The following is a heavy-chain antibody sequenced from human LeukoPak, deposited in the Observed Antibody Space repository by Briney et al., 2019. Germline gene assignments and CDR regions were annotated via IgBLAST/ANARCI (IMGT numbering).Heavy chain of an antibody. J-gene: IGHJ5*01. Sequence: SETLSLTCTVSGGSISSYYWSWIRQPPGKRLEWIGYIFYSGSTNSNPSLKSRVTISVNTSKNQFSLKLSSVTAADTAVYYCARRLAVAAWFDSWGQGTLVTVSS. CDR2: IFYSGST. V-gene: IGHV4-59*08. CDR3: ARRLAVAAWFDS. D-gene: IGHD6-19*01. CDR1: GGSISSYY.